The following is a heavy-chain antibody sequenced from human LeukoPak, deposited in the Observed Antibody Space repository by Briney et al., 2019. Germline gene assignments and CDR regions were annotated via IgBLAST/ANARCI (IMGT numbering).Heavy chain of an antibody. Sequence: GGSLRLSYAASGFTFDEYGMSWVRQAPGKGLEWVSGINWNGGSTGYADSVKGRFTISRDNAKNSLYLQMNSLRAEDTTLYYCARDTRPRAFEIWGQGTMVTVSS. CDR2: INWNGGST. V-gene: IGHV3-20*03. CDR3: ARDTRPRAFEI. CDR1: GFTFDEYG. J-gene: IGHJ3*02.